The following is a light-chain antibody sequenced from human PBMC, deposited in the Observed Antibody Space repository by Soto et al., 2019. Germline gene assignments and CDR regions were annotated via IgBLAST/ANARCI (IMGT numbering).Light chain of an antibody. CDR3: QVWDSSTDQNVM. Sequence: SYELTQPPSVSVAPGQTARITCGGNKIGTKSVHWYQQKPGQAPVLVVFDDSDRPSGIPERFSGSNSGNTATLTISRVEAGDEADYYCQVWDSSTDQNVMFGGGTKLTVL. CDR1: KIGTKS. CDR2: DDS. J-gene: IGLJ3*02. V-gene: IGLV3-21*02.